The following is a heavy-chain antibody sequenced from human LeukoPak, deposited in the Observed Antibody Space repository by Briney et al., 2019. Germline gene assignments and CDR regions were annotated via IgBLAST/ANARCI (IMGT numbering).Heavy chain of an antibody. CDR3: AKDRTHYHDDSTPAFDN. CDR2: IWYDGSNE. Sequence: GRSLRLSCAASGFIFSSYGMHWVRQAPGKGLEWVAVIWYDGSNEYYADSVKGRFTISRDNSKTTLYLQMSSLRAEDTAMYYCAKDRTHYHDDSTPAFDNWDQGTMVIFSS. J-gene: IGHJ3*02. CDR1: GFIFSSYG. D-gene: IGHD3-22*01. V-gene: IGHV3-33*06.